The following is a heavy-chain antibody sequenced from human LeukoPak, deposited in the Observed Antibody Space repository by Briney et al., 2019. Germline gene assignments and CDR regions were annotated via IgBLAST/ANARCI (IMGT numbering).Heavy chain of an antibody. J-gene: IGHJ4*02. CDR3: ASPIAVAGTDY. CDR1: GFTFSNYS. Sequence: NAGGSLRLSCAGSGFTFSNYSINWVRQAPGKGLEWVSSISSSSSYIYYADSVKGRFTISRDNAKNSLYLQMNSLRAEDTAVYYCASPIAVAGTDYWGQGTLVTVSS. D-gene: IGHD6-19*01. V-gene: IGHV3-21*01. CDR2: ISSSSSYI.